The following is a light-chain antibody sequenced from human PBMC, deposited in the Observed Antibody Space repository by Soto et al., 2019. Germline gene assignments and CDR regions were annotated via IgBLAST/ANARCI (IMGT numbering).Light chain of an antibody. Sequence: QSVLTQPASVSGSPGQSITISCAGTSSDVGAYNYVSWYQHHPGKAPKLMIYDVNNRPSGVSNRSSGSKSGNTASLTISGLQPEDEADYYCSSYTTSNTRQIVFGTGTKVTVL. V-gene: IGLV2-14*03. CDR1: SSDVGAYNY. CDR2: DVN. J-gene: IGLJ1*01. CDR3: SSYTTSNTRQIV.